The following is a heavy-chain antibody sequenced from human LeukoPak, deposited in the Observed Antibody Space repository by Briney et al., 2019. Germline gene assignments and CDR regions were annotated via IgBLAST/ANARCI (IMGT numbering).Heavy chain of an antibody. Sequence: GGSLRLSCAASGFTFSSYAMSWVRQAPGKGLEWVSAISGSGGSTYYADSVKGRFTISRDNSKNTLYLQMNSLRAEDTAVYYRAKDPDWNYERGFDPWGQGTLVSVSS. J-gene: IGHJ5*02. CDR3: AKDPDWNYERGFDP. CDR2: ISGSGGST. CDR1: GFTFSSYA. V-gene: IGHV3-23*01. D-gene: IGHD1-7*01.